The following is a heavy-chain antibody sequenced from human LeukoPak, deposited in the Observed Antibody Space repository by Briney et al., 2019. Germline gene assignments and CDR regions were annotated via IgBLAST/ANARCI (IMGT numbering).Heavy chain of an antibody. CDR3: ARAIDGNMDV. CDR2: INPSGGST. V-gene: IGHV1-46*01. CDR1: GYTFTTYY. Sequence: GASVKVSCKASGYTFTTYYMHWVRQAPGRGLEWMGIINPSGGSTSYAQKFQGRVTMTRDMSTSTVYMELSSLRSEDTAVYYCARAIDGNMDVWGKGTTVTVSS. J-gene: IGHJ6*03.